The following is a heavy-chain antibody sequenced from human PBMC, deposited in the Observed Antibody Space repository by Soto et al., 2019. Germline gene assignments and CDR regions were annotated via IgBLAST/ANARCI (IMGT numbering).Heavy chain of an antibody. CDR1: GFTFSSPA. J-gene: IGHJ3*02. V-gene: IGHV3-33*01. D-gene: IGHD1-1*01. CDR3: ARDPDNSGFAFDI. Sequence: QVQLVESGGGVVQPGRSLRLSWSASGFTFSSPAMHLVRQAPGKGLEWVAFIWNDGSNKYYTDSVKGRFTISRDNSKNTLYLQMNSLRAEDSAVYYCARDPDNSGFAFDIWGQGTLVTVSS. CDR2: IWNDGSNK.